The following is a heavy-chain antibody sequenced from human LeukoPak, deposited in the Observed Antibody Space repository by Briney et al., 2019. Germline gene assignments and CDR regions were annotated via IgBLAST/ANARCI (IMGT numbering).Heavy chain of an antibody. CDR3: AREPLDTAMVTFDY. Sequence: ASVKVSCKASGYTFTGYYMHWVRQAPGQGLEWMGWINPNSGGTNYAQKFQGRVTMTRDTSISTAYTELSRLRSDDTAVYYCAREPLDTAMVTFDYWGQGTLVTVSS. CDR2: INPNSGGT. D-gene: IGHD5-18*01. CDR1: GYTFTGYY. V-gene: IGHV1-2*02. J-gene: IGHJ4*02.